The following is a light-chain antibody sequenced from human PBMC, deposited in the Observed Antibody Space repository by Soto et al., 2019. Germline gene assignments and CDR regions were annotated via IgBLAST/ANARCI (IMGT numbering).Light chain of an antibody. CDR3: SSYTSSTTVV. J-gene: IGLJ3*02. CDR1: SSDIGGYNY. V-gene: IGLV2-14*01. CDR2: EVS. Sequence: QSALTQPASVSGSPGQSITISCSGTSSDIGGYNYVSWYQQHPGKAPKLVICEVSDRPSGVSNRFSVSKSGNTASLTISGLQAEDEADYYCSSYTSSTTVVFGGGTKVTVL.